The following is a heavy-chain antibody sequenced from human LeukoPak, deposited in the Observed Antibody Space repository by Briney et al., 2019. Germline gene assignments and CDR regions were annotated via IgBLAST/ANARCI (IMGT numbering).Heavy chain of an antibody. CDR1: GYTFTNYG. CDR3: ARSSSGYNYRYNYGMDV. CDR2: ISANTGST. Sequence: AASVKVSCKASGYTFTNYGLFWVRQAPGQGFEWMGWISANTGSTKALQSFKGRVTMTTDTATSTAYMELRSLTSVDTAVYYCARSSSGYNYRYNYGMDVWGQGTTVIVSS. D-gene: IGHD5-12*01. V-gene: IGHV1-18*01. J-gene: IGHJ6*02.